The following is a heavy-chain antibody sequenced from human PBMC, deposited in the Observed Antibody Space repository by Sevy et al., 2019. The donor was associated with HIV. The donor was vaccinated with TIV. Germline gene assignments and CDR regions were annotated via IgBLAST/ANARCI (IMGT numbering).Heavy chain of an antibody. CDR1: GYTFTSYY. CDR3: ARCPEIVVVPAAIYGMDV. V-gene: IGHV1-46*01. D-gene: IGHD2-2*01. Sequence: ASVKVSCKASGYTFTSYYMHWVRQAPGQGLEWMGIINPRGGSTSYAQKFQGRVTMTRDTSTSTVYMELSSLRSEDTAVYYCARCPEIVVVPAAIYGMDVWGQRTTVTVSS. J-gene: IGHJ6*02. CDR2: INPRGGST.